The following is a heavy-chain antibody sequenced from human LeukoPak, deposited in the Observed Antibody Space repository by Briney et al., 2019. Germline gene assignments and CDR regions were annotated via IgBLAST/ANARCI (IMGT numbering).Heavy chain of an antibody. CDR3: AREGAAWSYFFGY. V-gene: IGHV3-30-3*01. CDR2: ISYDGSNK. J-gene: IGHJ4*02. CDR1: GFTFSSYA. Sequence: GGSLRLSCAASGFTFSSYAMHWVRQAPGKGLEWVAVISYDGSNKYYADSVKGRFTISRDNSKNTLYLQMNSLRAEDMAVYYCAREGAAWSYFFGYWGQGTLVTVSS. D-gene: IGHD1-26*01.